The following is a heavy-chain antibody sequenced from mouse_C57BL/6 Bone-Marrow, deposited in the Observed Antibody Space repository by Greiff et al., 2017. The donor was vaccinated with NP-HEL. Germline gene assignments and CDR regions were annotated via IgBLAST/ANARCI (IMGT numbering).Heavy chain of an antibody. J-gene: IGHJ1*03. CDR3: VRRGLRGYFDV. Sequence: EVQVVESGGGLVQPKGSLKLSCAASGFSFNTYAMNWVRQAPGKGLEWVARIRSKSNNYATYYADSVKDRFTISRDDSESMLYLQMNNLKTEDTAMYYCVRRGLRGYFDVWGTGTTVTVSS. CDR2: IRSKSNNYAT. V-gene: IGHV10-1*01. CDR1: GFSFNTYA. D-gene: IGHD1-1*01.